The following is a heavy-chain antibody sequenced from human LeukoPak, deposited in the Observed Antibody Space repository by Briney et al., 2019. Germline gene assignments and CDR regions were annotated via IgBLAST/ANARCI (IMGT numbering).Heavy chain of an antibody. J-gene: IGHJ4*02. Sequence: ASVKVSCKASGYTFTGYYMHWVRQAPGQGLEWMGWINPNSGGTNYAQKFQGKVTMTRDTSISTAYMELSRLRSDDTAVYYCARDRSPAPGRDFGRGHFDYWGQGTLVTVSS. V-gene: IGHV1-2*02. CDR3: ARDRSPAPGRDFGRGHFDY. CDR2: INPNSGGT. D-gene: IGHD3-3*01. CDR1: GYTFTGYY.